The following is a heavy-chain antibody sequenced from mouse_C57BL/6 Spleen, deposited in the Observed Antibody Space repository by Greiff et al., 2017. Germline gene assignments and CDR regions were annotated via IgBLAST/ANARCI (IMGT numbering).Heavy chain of an antibody. J-gene: IGHJ3*01. D-gene: IGHD3-2*02. V-gene: IGHV1-55*01. CDR3: ARDSSGYQAWFAY. Sequence: VQLQQPGAELVKPGASVKMSCKASGYTFTSYWITWVKQRPGQGLEWIGDIYPGSGSTNYNEKFKSKATLTVDTSSSTAYMQLSSLTSEDSAVYYCARDSSGYQAWFAYWGQGTLVTVSA. CDR2: IYPGSGST. CDR1: GYTFTSYW.